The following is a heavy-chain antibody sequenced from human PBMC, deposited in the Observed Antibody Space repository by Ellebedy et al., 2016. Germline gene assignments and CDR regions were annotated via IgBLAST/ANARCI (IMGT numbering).Heavy chain of an antibody. CDR1: GGSVSSGSYY. CDR2: IYYSGST. J-gene: IGHJ6*02. D-gene: IGHD3-10*01. V-gene: IGHV4-61*01. Sequence: GSLRLXXTVSGGSVSSGSYYWSWIRQPPGKGLEWIGYIYYSGSTNYNPSLKSRVTISVDTSKNQFSLKLSSVTAADTAVYYCARDEVRGVIISYYYGMDVWGQGTTVTVSS. CDR3: ARDEVRGVIISYYYGMDV.